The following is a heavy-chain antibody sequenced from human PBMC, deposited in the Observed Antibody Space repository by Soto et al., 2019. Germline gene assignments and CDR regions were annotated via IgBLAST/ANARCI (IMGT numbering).Heavy chain of an antibody. D-gene: IGHD3-10*01. CDR3: ERGYYCSGNYHNPTLGVDV. J-gene: IGHJ6*02. CDR2: IYYSGST. V-gene: IGHV4-31*03. Sequence: QVQLQESGPGLVKPSQTLSLTCTVSGVSISSGGYYWSWIRQHPGNGLEWIGYIYYSGSTYYNPSLTNRATISVDTSTNQIYLKTSSVTTADTGVSWCERGYYCSGNYHNPTLGVDVWGQGTTVTVSS. CDR1: GVSISSGGYY.